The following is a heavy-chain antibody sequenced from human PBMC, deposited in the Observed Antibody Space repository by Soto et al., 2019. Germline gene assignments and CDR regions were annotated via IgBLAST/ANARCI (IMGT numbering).Heavy chain of an antibody. CDR3: ARGHGSGSYYNGFDY. CDR2: INHSGST. J-gene: IGHJ4*02. D-gene: IGHD3-10*01. CDR1: GGSFSGYY. V-gene: IGHV4-34*01. Sequence: SETLSLTCAVYGGSFSGYYWSWIRQPPGKGLEWIGEINHSGSTNYNPSLKGRVTISVDTSKNQFSLKLSSVTAADTAVYYCARGHGSGSYYNGFDYWGQGTLVTVSS.